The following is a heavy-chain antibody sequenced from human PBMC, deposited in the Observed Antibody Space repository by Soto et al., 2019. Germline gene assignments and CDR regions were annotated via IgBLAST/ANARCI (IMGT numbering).Heavy chain of an antibody. V-gene: IGHV3-73*02. J-gene: IGHJ5*02. CDR1: GFTFSGSA. CDR3: TRHEYDYVWGSHHH. Sequence: EVQLVESGGGLVQPGGSLKLSCAASGFTFSGSAMHWVRQASGKGLEWVGRIRSKANSYATAYAASVKGRFTISRDDSKNTAYLQMNSLKTEDTAVYYCTRHEYDYVWGSHHHWGQGTLVTVSS. D-gene: IGHD3-16*02. CDR2: IRSKANSYAT.